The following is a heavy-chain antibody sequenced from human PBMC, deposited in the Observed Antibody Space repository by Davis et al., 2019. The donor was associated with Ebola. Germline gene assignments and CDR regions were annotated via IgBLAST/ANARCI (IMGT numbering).Heavy chain of an antibody. J-gene: IGHJ2*01. CDR1: AYSLANYA. Sequence: SVTVSSQSSAYSLANYALRWLRQAPGQGHEWMGWINTNTGNPTYAQGFTGRFVFSLDTSVSTAYLQISSLKAEDTAVYYCARALYDYVWGSYRYTGWYFDLWGRGTLVTVSS. CDR2: INTNTGNP. V-gene: IGHV7-4-1*02. CDR3: ARALYDYVWGSYRYTGWYFDL. D-gene: IGHD3-16*02.